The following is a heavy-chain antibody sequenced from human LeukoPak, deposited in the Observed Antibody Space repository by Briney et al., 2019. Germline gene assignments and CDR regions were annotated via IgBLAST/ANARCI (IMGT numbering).Heavy chain of an antibody. D-gene: IGHD3-16*01. CDR1: GYTFTSYA. Sequence: ASVKVSCKASGYTFTSYAMHWVRQAPGQRLEWMGWINAGNGNTKYSQEFQGRVTITRDTSASTAYMELSSLRSEDTAVYYCARDNDSRDPPHFGYWGQGTLVTVSS. CDR3: ARDNDSRDPPHFGY. V-gene: IGHV1-3*03. CDR2: INAGNGNT. J-gene: IGHJ4*02.